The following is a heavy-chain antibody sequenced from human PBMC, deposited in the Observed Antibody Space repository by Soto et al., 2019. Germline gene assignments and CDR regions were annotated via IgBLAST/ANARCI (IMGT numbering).Heavy chain of an antibody. CDR1: GFTFSSYA. D-gene: IGHD2-2*01. CDR3: PNHPGGRDRYCSSTSCYHSSYYYYGMDV. CDR2: ISGSGGST. Sequence: LRLSCAASGFTFSSYAMSWVRQAPGKGLEWVSAISGSGGSTYYADAVKGRFTISRDNSKNTLYLQMNSLRAEDTAVYYCPNHPGGRDRYCSSTSCYHSSYYYYGMDVWGQGTTVTVSS. J-gene: IGHJ6*02. V-gene: IGHV3-23*01.